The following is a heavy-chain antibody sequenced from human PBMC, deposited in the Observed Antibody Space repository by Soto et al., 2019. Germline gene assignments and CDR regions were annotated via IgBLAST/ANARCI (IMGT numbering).Heavy chain of an antibody. CDR3: ARGYGEEWPASDF. V-gene: IGHV4-34*01. CDR2: IHHDGGT. CDR1: GGSFSRYH. Sequence: QVQLQQWGAGLLKPSETLSLTCTVYGGSFSRYHWNWIRQAPGKGLEWFGEIHHDGGTNYSPSLEGRVTIPVDASKNEFSLKLSSVPAADTAVYYCARGYGEEWPASDFWGQGTLVTVSS. D-gene: IGHD3-10*01. J-gene: IGHJ4*02.